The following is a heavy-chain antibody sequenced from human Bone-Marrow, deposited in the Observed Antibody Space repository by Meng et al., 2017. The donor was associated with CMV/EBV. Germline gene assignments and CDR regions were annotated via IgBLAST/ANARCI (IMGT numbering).Heavy chain of an antibody. J-gene: IGHJ5*02. Sequence: SVKVSCKASGGTFSSYAISWVRQAPGQGLEWMGGIIPIFGTANYAQKFQGRVTITTDESTSTAYMELSSLRSEDTAVYYCARDVEDCSSTSCYVAWFDPWGQGTLVTVSS. CDR2: IIPIFGTA. CDR3: ARDVEDCSSTSCYVAWFDP. CDR1: GGTFSSYA. V-gene: IGHV1-69*05. D-gene: IGHD2-2*01.